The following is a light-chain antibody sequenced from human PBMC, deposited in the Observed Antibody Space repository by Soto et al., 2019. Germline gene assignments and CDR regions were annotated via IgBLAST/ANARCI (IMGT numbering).Light chain of an antibody. Sequence: QSVLTQPPSVSGAPGQRVTISCTGSSSNIGAGYDVHWYQQLPGTAPKLLIYGNSNRPSGVPDRFSGSKSGTSASLAITGLQAEDEADYYCQSYDSSLSGSNWVFGGGTKVTAL. CDR3: QSYDSSLSGSNWV. CDR1: SSNIGAGYD. J-gene: IGLJ3*02. CDR2: GNS. V-gene: IGLV1-40*01.